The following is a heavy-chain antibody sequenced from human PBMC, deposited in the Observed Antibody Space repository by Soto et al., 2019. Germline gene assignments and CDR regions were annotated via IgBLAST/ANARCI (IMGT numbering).Heavy chain of an antibody. CDR1: GASITNDDFF. CDR3: AKMERTQLWLLVQN. Sequence: LSLTCTVSGASITNDDFFWSWVRQHPDKGLEWLAYITYGGSIYYNPSLRSRLSVSIDKSKSQFSLNVRSVTAADTAVYFCAKMERTQLWLLVQNWGQGLPVTVS. D-gene: IGHD5-18*01. CDR2: ITYGGSI. V-gene: IGHV4-31*03. J-gene: IGHJ4*02.